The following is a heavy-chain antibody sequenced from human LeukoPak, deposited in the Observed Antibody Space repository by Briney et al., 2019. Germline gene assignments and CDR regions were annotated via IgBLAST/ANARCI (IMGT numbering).Heavy chain of an antibody. CDR2: ISSSGSTI. J-gene: IGHJ4*02. CDR1: GFSFSDYY. Sequence: PGGSLRLSCAASGFSFSDYYMSWIRQAPGKGLEWVSYISSSGSTIYYADSVKGRFTISRDNAKNSLYLQMNSLRAEDTAVYYCARDNGWLQLTYFDYWGQGTLVTVSS. D-gene: IGHD5-24*01. CDR3: ARDNGWLQLTYFDY. V-gene: IGHV3-11*01.